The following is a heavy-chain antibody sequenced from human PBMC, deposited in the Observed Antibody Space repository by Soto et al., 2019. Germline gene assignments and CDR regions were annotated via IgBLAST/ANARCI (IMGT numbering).Heavy chain of an antibody. CDR1: VCSFISFG. D-gene: IGHD6-19*01. CDR2: IWYDGSNE. Sequence: PGGSXRLSWSSGVCSFISFGMHLFRQAPGKGLEWVAVIWYDGSNEYYADSVKGRLTISKDNSKNTLYLQMNSLRAEDTAVYYCASDDITGRAVAKYGMEVRGQGPTVTVYS. J-gene: IGHJ6*01. V-gene: IGHV3-33*01. CDR3: ASDDITGRAVAKYGMEV.